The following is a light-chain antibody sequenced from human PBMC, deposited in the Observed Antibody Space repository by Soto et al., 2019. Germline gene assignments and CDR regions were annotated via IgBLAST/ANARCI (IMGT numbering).Light chain of an antibody. Sequence: EIVLTQSPCTLSLSPGERATLSCRASQSVSGSYLAWYQQKPGQAPRLLIYDASSRATGIPDRFSGSGSGTDFTLTISRLEPEDFAVYYCQQYASSPRTFGQRTMVDIK. J-gene: IGKJ1*01. CDR1: QSVSGSY. CDR2: DAS. V-gene: IGKV3-20*01. CDR3: QQYASSPRT.